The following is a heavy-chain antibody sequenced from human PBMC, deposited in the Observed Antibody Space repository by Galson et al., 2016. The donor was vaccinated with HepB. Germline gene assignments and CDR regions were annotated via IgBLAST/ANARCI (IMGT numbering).Heavy chain of an antibody. J-gene: IGHJ6*02. CDR3: ARVLSHGMDV. V-gene: IGHV3-11*01. Sequence: SLRLSCAASGFTFGDYYMSWIRQPPGKGLDWVSFISTDGIRRHYGESVEGRFTVSRDNVKNSLYLYINNPRADDTAVYYCARVLSHGMDVWGQGTTVIVSS. CDR1: GFTFGDYY. CDR2: ISTDGIRR.